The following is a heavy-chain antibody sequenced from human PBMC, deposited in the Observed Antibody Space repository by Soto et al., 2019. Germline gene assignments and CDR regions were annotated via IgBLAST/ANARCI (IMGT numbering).Heavy chain of an antibody. Sequence: QVQLVQSGAEVKKPGSSVTVSCKASGGTFSSYAISWVRQAPGQGLEWMGGIIPIFGTANYAQKFQGRVTITADESTSTGYMELSSVRSEDTAVYYCARGIAAAGPEFDYWGQGTLVTVSS. CDR2: IIPIFGTA. CDR1: GGTFSSYA. D-gene: IGHD6-13*01. V-gene: IGHV1-69*01. CDR3: ARGIAAAGPEFDY. J-gene: IGHJ4*02.